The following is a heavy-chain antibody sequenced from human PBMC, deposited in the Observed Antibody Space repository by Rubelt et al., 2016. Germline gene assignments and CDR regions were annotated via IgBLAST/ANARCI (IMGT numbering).Heavy chain of an antibody. D-gene: IGHD3-3*01. J-gene: IGHJ4*02. CDR3: ARRGAIFGVVIYFDY. CDR2: IYYSGST. Sequence: QLQLQESGPGLVKPSETLSLTCTVSGGSISSSSYYWGWIRQPPGKGLEWIGSIYYSGSTYYNPSLKSRVTISVDTSKDQFSLKLSLVTAADTAVYYCARRGAIFGVVIYFDYWGQGTLVTVSS. CDR1: GGSISSSSYY. V-gene: IGHV4-39*01.